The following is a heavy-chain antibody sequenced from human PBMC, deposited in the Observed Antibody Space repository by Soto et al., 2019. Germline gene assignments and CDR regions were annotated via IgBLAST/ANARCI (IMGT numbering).Heavy chain of an antibody. CDR2: IYYSGST. Sequence: QVQLQESGPGLVKPSQTLSLTCTVSGGSISSGGYYWSWIRQHPGKGLEWIGYIYYSGSTYYNPSPESRVTISADTPKNQFALKLSPVTGAAAAVDYCARGTVTTGWFDPWGQGTLVTVSS. J-gene: IGHJ5*02. CDR3: ARGTVTTGWFDP. D-gene: IGHD4-17*01. CDR1: GGSISSGGYY. V-gene: IGHV4-31*03.